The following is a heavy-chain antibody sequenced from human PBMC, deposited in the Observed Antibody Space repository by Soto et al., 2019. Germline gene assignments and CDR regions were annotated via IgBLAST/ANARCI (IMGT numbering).Heavy chain of an antibody. J-gene: IGHJ6*02. Sequence: GSLRLSCAASGFTFSNYDIHWVRQAPGKGLEWVAGISCDGSNKYHADSVKGRFTISRGNSKNTLFLQMNSLRGEDTAVYYCATDTGYSSCWYIDYYYGMDVWGQGTTVTVSS. CDR1: GFTFSNYD. D-gene: IGHD6-13*01. CDR2: ISCDGSNK. CDR3: ATDTGYSSCWYIDYYYGMDV. V-gene: IGHV3-30*03.